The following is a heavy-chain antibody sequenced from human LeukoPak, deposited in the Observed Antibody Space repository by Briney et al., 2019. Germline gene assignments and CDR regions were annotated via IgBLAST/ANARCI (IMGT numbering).Heavy chain of an antibody. D-gene: IGHD5-18*01. CDR3: ARDAVDTANAV. V-gene: IGHV3-74*01. CDR1: GFTFTTYW. J-gene: IGHJ6*02. Sequence: GSLRLSCAASGFTFTTYWMHWVRQAPGKGLVWVSHINSDGSITSYADSVKGRFTISRDNAKNTLYLQMNSLRAEDTAVYYCARDAVDTANAVWGQGTTVTVSS. CDR2: INSDGSIT.